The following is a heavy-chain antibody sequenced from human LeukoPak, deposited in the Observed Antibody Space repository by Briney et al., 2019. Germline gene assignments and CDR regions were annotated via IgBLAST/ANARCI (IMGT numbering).Heavy chain of an antibody. V-gene: IGHV3-7*04. CDR3: ARGYCIAGSCSRAPDF. J-gene: IGHJ4*02. CDR1: GFTFSRYW. Sequence: PGGSLRLSCAASGFTFSRYWMTWVRQAPGKGLEWVANIKQDGSEKYHLDSVKGRFTISRDNAKNSMYLQMNSLRAEDSAVYYCARGYCIAGSCSRAPDFWGQGTLVTVSS. CDR2: IKQDGSEK. D-gene: IGHD2-15*01.